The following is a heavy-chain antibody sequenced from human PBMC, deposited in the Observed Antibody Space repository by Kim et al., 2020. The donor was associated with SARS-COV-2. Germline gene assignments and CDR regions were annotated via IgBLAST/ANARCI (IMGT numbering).Heavy chain of an antibody. CDR3: ARDQNWNSPDAFDI. D-gene: IGHD1-7*01. J-gene: IGHJ3*02. CDR1: GFTFSSYW. V-gene: IGHV3-7*03. Sequence: GGSLRLSCAASGFTFSSYWMSWVRQAPGKGLEWVANIKQDGSEKYYVDSVKGRFTISRDNAKNSLYLQMNSLRAEDTAVYYCARDQNWNSPDAFDIWGQGTMVTVSS. CDR2: IKQDGSEK.